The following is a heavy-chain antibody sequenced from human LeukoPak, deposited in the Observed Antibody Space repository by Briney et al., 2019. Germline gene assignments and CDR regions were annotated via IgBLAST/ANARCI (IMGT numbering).Heavy chain of an antibody. J-gene: IGHJ4*02. V-gene: IGHV3-7*01. CDR1: GFTFSSYW. CDR3: ARDLGSCSHRTSHCYLGVVDY. D-gene: IGHD2-21*02. CDR2: IKQDGSEK. Sequence: PGGSLRLSCAASGFTFSSYWMSWVRQAPGKGLEWVANIKQDGSEKYYVDSVKGRFTISRDNAKNSLYLQMNSLRAEDTAVYYCARDLGSCSHRTSHCYLGVVDYWGQGTLVTVSS.